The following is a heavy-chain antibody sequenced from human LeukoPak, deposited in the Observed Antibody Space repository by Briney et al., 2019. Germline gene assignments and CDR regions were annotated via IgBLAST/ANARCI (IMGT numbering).Heavy chain of an antibody. CDR2: IFHSGVT. Sequence: SETLSLTCTVSGYSITNGYYWAWIRQSPGKGLEWIASIFHSGVTYYNPSLKSRVTISVDTSKNQVSLKVRFVTAADTAVYYCARVSPNTVTTLQYFDYWGQGTLVTVSS. CDR3: ARVSPNTVTTLQYFDY. J-gene: IGHJ4*02. V-gene: IGHV4-38-2*02. CDR1: GYSITNGYY. D-gene: IGHD4-17*01.